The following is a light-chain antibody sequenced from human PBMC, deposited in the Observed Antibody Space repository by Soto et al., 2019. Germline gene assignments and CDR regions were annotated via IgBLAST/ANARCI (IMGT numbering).Light chain of an antibody. CDR2: DDS. J-gene: IGLJ1*01. CDR3: ASYTDTSPDV. CDR1: SNDFGGYNY. Sequence: QSALTQPASVSGSPGQSITISCAGISNDFGGYNYVSWYQQHPGRVPKLLIYDDSNRPSGVSNRFSGSKSGNTASLTISGLQAEDEADYYCASYTDTSPDVFGIGTKLTVL. V-gene: IGLV2-14*03.